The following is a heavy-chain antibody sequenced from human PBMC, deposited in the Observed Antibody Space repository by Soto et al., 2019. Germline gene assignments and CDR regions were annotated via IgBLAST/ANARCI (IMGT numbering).Heavy chain of an antibody. CDR2: VIPISATA. CDR3: ARLQGSSTILEIYYYYYYGMDG. D-gene: IGHD2-2*01. Sequence: QVQLVQSGAEVKKPGSSVKVSCKASVGTLSSYAISWVRHAPGQVLEWMGEVIPISATANYAQKLHGIVTVTEDESTSTAYLELSSLISEDTAVYYCARLQGSSTILEIYYYYYYGMDGWGPGTTVTVSS. CDR1: VGTLSSYA. V-gene: IGHV1-69*01. J-gene: IGHJ6*02.